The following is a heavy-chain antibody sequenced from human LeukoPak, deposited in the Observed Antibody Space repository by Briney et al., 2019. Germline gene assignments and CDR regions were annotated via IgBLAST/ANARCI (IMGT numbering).Heavy chain of an antibody. CDR2: LSSTSSDK. CDR1: GFSFSSYS. J-gene: IGHJ5*02. V-gene: IGHV3-21*06. Sequence: GGSLRLSCAASGFSFSSYSMNWVRQAPGKGLEWVSSLSSTSSDKRYAESVTGWFTISRDNPKNSVYLQMNSLRVEDTAVYYCARQGRSYINPNRGWFDPWGQGTLVIVSS. D-gene: IGHD2/OR15-2a*01. CDR3: ARQGRSYINPNRGWFDP.